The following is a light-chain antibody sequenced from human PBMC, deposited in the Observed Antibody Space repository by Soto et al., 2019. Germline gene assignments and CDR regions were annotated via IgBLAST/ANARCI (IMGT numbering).Light chain of an antibody. CDR1: SSNIGSNT. V-gene: IGLV1-44*01. CDR2: SND. CDR3: AAWDDSLKGWV. J-gene: IGLJ3*02. Sequence: QSVLTQAPSASGTPGQRVTISCSGSSSNIGSNTVSWYQQVPGTAPKLLIYSNDQRPSGVPDRFSGSKSGTSASLAIGGLQSEDEADYYCAAWDDSLKGWVFGGGTKLTVL.